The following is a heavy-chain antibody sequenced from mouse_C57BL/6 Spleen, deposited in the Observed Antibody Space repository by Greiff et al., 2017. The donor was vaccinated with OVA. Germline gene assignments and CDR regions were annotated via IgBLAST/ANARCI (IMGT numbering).Heavy chain of an antibody. CDR2: IHPSDSDT. CDR3: AMMLFYAMDY. CDR1: GYTFTSYW. V-gene: IGHV1-74*01. Sequence: QVHVKQPGAELVKPGASVKVSCKASGYTFTSYWMHWVKQRPGQGLEWIGRIHPSDSDTNYNQKFKGKATLTVDKSSSTAYMQLSSLTSEDSAVYYCAMMLFYAMDYWGQGTSVTVSS. J-gene: IGHJ4*01.